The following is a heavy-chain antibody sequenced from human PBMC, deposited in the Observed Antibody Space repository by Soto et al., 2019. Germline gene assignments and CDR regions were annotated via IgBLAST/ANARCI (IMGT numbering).Heavy chain of an antibody. D-gene: IGHD3-10*01. V-gene: IGHV4-30-2*01. CDR1: GASISRGGSS. J-gene: IGHJ6*02. CDR2: IYHNGIT. Sequence: PSETLSLTCAVSGASISRGGSSWSWIRQAPGTGLEWIGYIYHNGITNYSPSLKSRVTISVDKSQNQFSLSLNFVTAADTAVYYCARGLAVRGSYGLDVWGQGTTVTVSS. CDR3: ARGLAVRGSYGLDV.